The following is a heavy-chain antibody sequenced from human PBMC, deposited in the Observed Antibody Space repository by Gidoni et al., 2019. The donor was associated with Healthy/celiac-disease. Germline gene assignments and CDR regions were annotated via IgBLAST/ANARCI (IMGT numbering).Heavy chain of an antibody. D-gene: IGHD5-12*01. Sequence: QVQLVQSGAEVKKPGASVKVSCKASGYTFTSYYMHWVRQAPGQGLEWMGIINPSGGSTSYAQKFQGRVTMTRDTSTSTVYLELSSLRSEDTAVYYCARAGSWLQFPDYWGQGTLVTVSS. J-gene: IGHJ4*02. V-gene: IGHV1-46*01. CDR3: ARAGSWLQFPDY. CDR2: INPSGGST. CDR1: GYTFTSYY.